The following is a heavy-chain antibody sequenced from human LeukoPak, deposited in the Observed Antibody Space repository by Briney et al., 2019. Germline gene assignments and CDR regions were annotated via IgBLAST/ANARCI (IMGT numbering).Heavy chain of an antibody. CDR1: GFTFSSYA. J-gene: IGHJ4*02. Sequence: GGSLRLSSAAPGFTFSSYAMSWVRQAPGEGLECVSPIFGSVGRTYYAESVRGGFTLSRDTTQNTWYLYMKSLRVADTGPYFSADPPNADYWGQGTLVTVSS. V-gene: IGHV3-23*01. CDR2: IFGSVGRT. CDR3: ADPPNADY. D-gene: IGHD4/OR15-4a*01.